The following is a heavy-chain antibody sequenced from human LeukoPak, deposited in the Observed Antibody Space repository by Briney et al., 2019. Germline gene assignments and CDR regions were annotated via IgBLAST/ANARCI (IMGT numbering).Heavy chain of an antibody. V-gene: IGHV4-4*07. CDR2: IYTSGST. Sequence: SETLSLTCTVSGGSISSYYWSWIRQPAGKGLEWIGRIYTSGSTNYNPSLKSRVTMPVDTSKNQFSLKLSSVSAADTAVYYCARVGKNSGSYLAPFDYWGQGTLVTVSS. CDR1: GGSISSYY. J-gene: IGHJ4*02. CDR3: ARVGKNSGSYLAPFDY. D-gene: IGHD1-26*01.